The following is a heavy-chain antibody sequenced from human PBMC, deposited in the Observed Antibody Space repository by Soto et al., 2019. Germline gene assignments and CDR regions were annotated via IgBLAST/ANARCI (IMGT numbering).Heavy chain of an antibody. CDR1: GGSISSYY. D-gene: IGHD6-13*01. Sequence: KPSETLSLTCTASGGSISSYYWSWIRQPPGKGLEWIGYIYYSGSTNYNPSLKSRVTISVDTSKNQFSLKLSSVTAADTAVYYCARVGAIRREAALYYYYGMDVWGQGTTVTVSS. V-gene: IGHV4-59*01. J-gene: IGHJ6*02. CDR3: ARVGAIRREAALYYYYGMDV. CDR2: IYYSGST.